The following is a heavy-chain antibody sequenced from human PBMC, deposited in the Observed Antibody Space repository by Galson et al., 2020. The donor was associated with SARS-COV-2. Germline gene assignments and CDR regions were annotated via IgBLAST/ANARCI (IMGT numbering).Heavy chain of an antibody. CDR3: SRDGQTSSGCAFDY. J-gene: IGHJ4*02. V-gene: IGHV3-33*01. D-gene: IGHD6-19*01. CDR1: GFTFSSHA. Sequence: GGSLRLSCAASGFTFSSHAMHWVRQAPGKGLEWVAQIFFDGSAKYYGDSVKGRFTISRDSSKNTVYLQMNNLRADDTAVYYCSRDGQTSSGCAFDYWGQGTLVTVSS. CDR2: IFFDGSAK.